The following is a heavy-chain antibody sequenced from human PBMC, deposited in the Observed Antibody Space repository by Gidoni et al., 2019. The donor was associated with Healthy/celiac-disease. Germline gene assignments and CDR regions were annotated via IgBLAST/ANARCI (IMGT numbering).Heavy chain of an antibody. CDR2: IYYSGST. V-gene: IGHV4-39*07. Sequence: QLQLQESGPGLVKPSETLSLTCTVSGGSISSSSYYWGWIRQPPGKGLEWIGSIYYSGSTYYNPSLKSRVTISVDTSKNQFSLKLSSVTAADTAVYYCARVYFLYYYYGMDVWGQGTTVTVSS. CDR1: GGSISSSSYY. CDR3: ARVYFLYYYYGMDV. D-gene: IGHD3-10*01. J-gene: IGHJ6*02.